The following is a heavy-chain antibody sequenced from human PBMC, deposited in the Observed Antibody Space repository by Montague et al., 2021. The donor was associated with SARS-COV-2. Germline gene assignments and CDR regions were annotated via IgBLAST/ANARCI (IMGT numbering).Heavy chain of an antibody. CDR2: RCHRSERKN. CDR1: GDSDGGVGPG. CDR3: ARHRLTWVRGVLMRRPCLYYSGMDV. D-gene: IGHD3-10*01. V-gene: IGHV6-1*01. J-gene: IGHJ6*02. Sequence: CAISGDSDGGVGPGRRWEEQTPERELGWQGTRCHRSERKNEYEESVNGRITINPDNSKKQFSLQLTSVTPDDTAIYYCARHRLTWVRGVLMRRPCLYYSGMDVWGQGTTVTVSS.